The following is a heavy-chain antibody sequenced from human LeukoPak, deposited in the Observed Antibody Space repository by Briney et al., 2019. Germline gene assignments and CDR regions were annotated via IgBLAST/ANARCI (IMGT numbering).Heavy chain of an antibody. CDR1: GFTFSSYW. J-gene: IGHJ6*03. D-gene: IGHD2-15*01. Sequence: GSLRLSCAASGFTFSSYWMSWIRQPPGKGLEWIGEINHSGSTNYNPSLKSRVTISVDTSKNQFSLKLSSVTAADTAVYYCARVQAATSNYYYYMDVWGKGTTVTVSS. V-gene: IGHV4-34*01. CDR3: ARVQAATSNYYYYMDV. CDR2: INHSGST.